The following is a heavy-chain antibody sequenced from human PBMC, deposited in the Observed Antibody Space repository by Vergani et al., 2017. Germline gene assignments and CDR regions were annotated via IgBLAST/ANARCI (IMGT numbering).Heavy chain of an antibody. CDR3: ARGGGEYSSSSGYYYYMDV. CDR2: IYTSGST. J-gene: IGHJ6*03. CDR1: GGSISSGSYY. D-gene: IGHD6-6*01. V-gene: IGHV4-61*02. Sequence: QVQLQESGPGLVKPSQTLSLTCTVSGGSISSGSYYWSWIRQPAGKGLEWIGRIYTSGSTNYNPSLKSRVTISVDTSKNQFSLKLSSVTAADTAVYYCARGGGEYSSSSGYYYYMDVWGKGTTVTVSS.